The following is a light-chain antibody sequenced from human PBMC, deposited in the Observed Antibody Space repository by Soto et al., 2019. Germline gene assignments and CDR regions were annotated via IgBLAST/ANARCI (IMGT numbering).Light chain of an antibody. CDR2: AAS. J-gene: IGKJ4*01. CDR1: QGINNF. CDR3: QHLYTYPRS. Sequence: DLPLTQSPSFLSASVGDRVTITCRASQGINNFLAWYQQRSGKAPKLLIYAASTLQSGVPSRFSGSGSGTEFTLTISSLQPEDFATYYCQHLYTYPRSFGGGTKVDIK. V-gene: IGKV1-9*01.